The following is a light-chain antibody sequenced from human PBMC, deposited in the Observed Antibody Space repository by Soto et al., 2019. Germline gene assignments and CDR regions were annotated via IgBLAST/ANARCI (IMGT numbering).Light chain of an antibody. J-gene: IGLJ1*01. CDR3: CSYTGRHIYV. V-gene: IGLV2-11*01. CDR2: DVT. CDR1: SSDVGGFHS. Sequence: QSALTQPRSVSGSPGQSVTISCTGASSDVGGFHSDSWYQQRPGEVPKLMIFDVTNRPSGVPDRFSGSKSGNTASLTISGLHPEDEADYYCCSYTGRHIYVLGIGTKVT.